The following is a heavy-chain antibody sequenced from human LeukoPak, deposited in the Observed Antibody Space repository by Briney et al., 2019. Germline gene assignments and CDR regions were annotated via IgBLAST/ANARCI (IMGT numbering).Heavy chain of an antibody. Sequence: ASVKVSCKASGYTFISYGITWVRLAPGQGLEWMGWVSANNGNTNYAQKLQGRVTMTTDTSTITAYMELRSLRSDDTAVYYCARNVSNYDILTGYYVTDGLDIWGQGTMVSVSS. CDR2: VSANNGNT. V-gene: IGHV1-18*01. J-gene: IGHJ3*02. D-gene: IGHD3-9*01. CDR3: ARNVSNYDILTGYYVTDGLDI. CDR1: GYTFISYG.